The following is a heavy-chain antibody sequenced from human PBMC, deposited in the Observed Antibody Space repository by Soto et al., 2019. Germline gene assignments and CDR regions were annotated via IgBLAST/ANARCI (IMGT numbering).Heavy chain of an antibody. CDR1: CFTFSRYS. CDR2: ISSTTNYI. CDR3: ARESEDLTSNFDY. V-gene: IGHV3-21*01. Sequence: GGSLRLSCAASCFTFSRYSMNWVRQAPGKGLEWVSSISSTTNYIYYADSMKGRFTVSRDNAKNSVYLDMNSLSAEDTAVYYCARESEDLTSNFDYWGQGTLVTVSS. J-gene: IGHJ4*02.